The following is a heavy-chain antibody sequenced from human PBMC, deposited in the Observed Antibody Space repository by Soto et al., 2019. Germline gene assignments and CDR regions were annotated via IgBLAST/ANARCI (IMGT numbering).Heavy chain of an antibody. CDR1: CFTFSRYS. CDR2: ISSTTNYI. CDR3: ARESEDLTSNFDY. V-gene: IGHV3-21*01. Sequence: GGSLRLSCAASCFTFSRYSMNWVRQAPGKGLEWVSSISSTTNYIYYADSMKGRFTVSRDNAKNSVYLDMNSLSAEDTAVYYCARESEDLTSNFDYWGQGTLVTVSS. J-gene: IGHJ4*02.